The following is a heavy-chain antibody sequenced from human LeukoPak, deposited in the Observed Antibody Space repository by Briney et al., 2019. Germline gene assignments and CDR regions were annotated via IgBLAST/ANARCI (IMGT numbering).Heavy chain of an antibody. V-gene: IGHV1-8*03. Sequence: GASVKVSCKASGYTFTTYDINWVRQATRQGLEWMGWINPNSGNTAYAQKFQGRVTITRITSISTVYMELSSLRSEDTAVYYCARGPPTAQYFQHWGQGTLVTVSS. CDR1: GYTFTTYD. CDR3: ARGPPTAQYFQH. J-gene: IGHJ1*01. CDR2: INPNSGNT. D-gene: IGHD1-1*01.